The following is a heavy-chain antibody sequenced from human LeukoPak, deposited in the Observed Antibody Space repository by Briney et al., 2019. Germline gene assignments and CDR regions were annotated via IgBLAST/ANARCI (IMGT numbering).Heavy chain of an antibody. CDR3: ARGLSAAFDF. J-gene: IGHJ4*02. CDR1: GFPFSSYG. D-gene: IGHD6-19*01. CDR2: LVYDARS. Sequence: AGGSLRLSCAASGFPFSSYGMHWVRQAPGKGLEWVARLVYDARSDYANSVKGRFSISRDDSKNTLFLDMSNLRVEDTALYYCARGLSAAFDFWGQGVLVTVSS. V-gene: IGHV3-33*01.